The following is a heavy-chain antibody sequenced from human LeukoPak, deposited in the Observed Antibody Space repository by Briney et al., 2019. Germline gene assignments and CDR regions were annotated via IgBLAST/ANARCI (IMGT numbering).Heavy chain of an antibody. CDR2: INHSGST. CDR3: AALGYCSGGSCSLNYPFDY. V-gene: IGHV4-34*01. D-gene: IGHD2-15*01. Sequence: SETLSLTCAVYGGCFSGYYWSWIRQAPGKGLEWIGEINHSGSTNYNPSLKSRVTISVDTSKNQFSLKLSSVTAADTAVYYCAALGYCSGGSCSLNYPFDYWGQGTLVTVSS. J-gene: IGHJ4*02. CDR1: GGCFSGYY.